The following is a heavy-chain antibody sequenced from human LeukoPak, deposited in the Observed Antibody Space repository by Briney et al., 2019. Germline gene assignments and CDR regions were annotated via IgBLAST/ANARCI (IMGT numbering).Heavy chain of an antibody. J-gene: IGHJ6*02. CDR2: ISYDGSNK. D-gene: IGHD6-19*01. V-gene: IGHV3-30-3*01. Sequence: PGRSLRLSCAASGFTFSDYYMSWIRQAPGKGLEWVAVISYDGSNKYYADSVKGRFTISRDNSKNTLYLQMNSLRAEDTAVYYCAREAGTGDYYYGMDVWGQGTTVTVSS. CDR1: GFTFSDYY. CDR3: AREAGTGDYYYGMDV.